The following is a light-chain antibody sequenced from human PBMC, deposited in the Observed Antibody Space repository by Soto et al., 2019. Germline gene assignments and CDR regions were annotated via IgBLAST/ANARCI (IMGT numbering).Light chain of an antibody. CDR1: QDISSF. CDR2: AAS. Sequence: DIQLTQSPSFLSASVGDRVTITCRASQDISSFLAWYQQRPGKAPKLLIYAASTLQYGVPSRFSGSGSATEFTLTISSLQPEDFATDYCQQLNSFPLTFGQGTKLEIK. J-gene: IGKJ2*01. V-gene: IGKV1-9*01. CDR3: QQLNSFPLT.